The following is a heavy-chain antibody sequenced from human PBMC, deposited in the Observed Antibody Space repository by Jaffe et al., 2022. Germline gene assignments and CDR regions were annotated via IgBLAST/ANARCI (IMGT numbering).Heavy chain of an antibody. D-gene: IGHD3-3*01. CDR2: IYYSGST. V-gene: IGHV4-39*01. Sequence: QLQLQESGPGLVKPSETLSLTCTVSGGSISSSSYYWGWIRQPPGKGLEWIGSIYYSGSTYYNPSLKSRVTISVDTSKNQFSLKLSSVTAADTAVYYCASGRDDWYYDFWSGQSRHYYFDYWGQGTLVTVSS. CDR1: GGSISSSSYY. CDR3: ASGRDDWYYDFWSGQSRHYYFDY. J-gene: IGHJ4*02.